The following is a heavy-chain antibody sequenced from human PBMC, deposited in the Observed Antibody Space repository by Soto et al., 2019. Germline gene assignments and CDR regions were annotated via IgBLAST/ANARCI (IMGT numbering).Heavy chain of an antibody. Sequence: QVQLVESGGGVVQPGRSLRLSCAASGFTFSSYGMHWVRQAPGKGLEWVAVIGYDGSNKYYADSVKGRFTIPRDNSKNMLYLHMNSLRSEDTAVYYCARGHSSLYYSEAAFDIWGQVTMVTVSS. CDR3: ARGHSSLYYSEAAFDI. D-gene: IGHD3-22*01. J-gene: IGHJ3*02. CDR1: GFTFSSYG. V-gene: IGHV3-33*01. CDR2: IGYDGSNK.